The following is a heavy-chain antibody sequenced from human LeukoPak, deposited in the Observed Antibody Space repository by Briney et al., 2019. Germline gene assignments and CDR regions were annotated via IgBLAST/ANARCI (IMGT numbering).Heavy chain of an antibody. CDR2: INQDGGEK. CDR1: GFTFSSYW. J-gene: IGHJ6*03. V-gene: IGHV3-7*01. CDR3: ARERVETAMDWGDYYYMDV. Sequence: QPGGSLRLSCAASGFTFSSYWMSWVRQAPGKGLEWVANINQDGGEKFYVDSVKGRFTISRDNAKNSLYLQMNSLRSEDTAVYYCARERVETAMDWGDYYYMDVWGKGTTVTVSS. D-gene: IGHD5-18*01.